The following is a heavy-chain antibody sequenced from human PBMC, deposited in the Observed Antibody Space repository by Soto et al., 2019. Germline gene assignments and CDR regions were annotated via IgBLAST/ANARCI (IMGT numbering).Heavy chain of an antibody. D-gene: IGHD3-22*01. CDR3: ASSGTMIVADAFDI. Sequence: QVQLVQSGAEVKKPGASVKVSCKASGYTFTSYDINWVRQATGQGLEWMGWMNPNSGNTGYAQKFQGRVTMTRNPSISTAYMELSSLRSEDTAVYYCASSGTMIVADAFDIWGQGTMVTVSS. V-gene: IGHV1-8*01. CDR2: MNPNSGNT. J-gene: IGHJ3*02. CDR1: GYTFTSYD.